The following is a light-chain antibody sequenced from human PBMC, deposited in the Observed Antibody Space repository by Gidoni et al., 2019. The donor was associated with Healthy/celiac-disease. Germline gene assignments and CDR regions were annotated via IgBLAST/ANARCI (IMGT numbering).Light chain of an antibody. CDR2: WAS. Sequence: DIVMIQSPDSLPVSLGERATINCKSSQSVLYSSNNKNYLAWYQQKPGQPPKLLIYWASTRESGVPDRFSGSGSGTDFTLTISSLQAEDVAVYYCQQYYSTLALTFGGGTKVEIK. V-gene: IGKV4-1*01. J-gene: IGKJ4*01. CDR1: QSVLYSSNNKNY. CDR3: QQYYSTLALT.